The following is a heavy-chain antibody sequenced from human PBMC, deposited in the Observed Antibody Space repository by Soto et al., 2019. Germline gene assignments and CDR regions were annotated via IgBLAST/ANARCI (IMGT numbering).Heavy chain of an antibody. Sequence: QVQLVQSGGEVKKPGASVKVSCKTSGYSFTTYGISWVRQAPGQGLEWMGWISAYNGNTNYAQKLQDRVTMTTDTSTSTAYMELSSLSSDDTAVYYCAREGPAPYYYYGMDVWGQGSTVTVSS. CDR2: ISAYNGNT. CDR1: GYSFTTYG. J-gene: IGHJ6*02. V-gene: IGHV1-18*01. CDR3: AREGPAPYYYYGMDV.